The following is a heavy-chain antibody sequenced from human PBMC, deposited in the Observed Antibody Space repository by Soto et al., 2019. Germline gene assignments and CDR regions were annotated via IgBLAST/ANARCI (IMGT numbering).Heavy chain of an antibody. D-gene: IGHD3-22*01. V-gene: IGHV4-59*01. CDR3: ARALLLPNRSWYFDL. CDR2: IYYSGST. CDR1: GGSISSYY. J-gene: IGHJ2*01. Sequence: QVQLQESGPGLVKPSETLSLTCTVSGGSISSYYWSWIRQPPGKGLEWIGYIYYSGSTNYNPSLHRRVTIPVDTSKNTFPLKLSSVTAADTAVYYCARALLLPNRSWYFDLWGRGTLVTVSS.